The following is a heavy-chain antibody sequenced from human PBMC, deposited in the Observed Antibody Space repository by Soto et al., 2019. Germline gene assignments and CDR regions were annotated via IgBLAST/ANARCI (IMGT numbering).Heavy chain of an antibody. CDR3: ARQQGYDILTGYLYGMDV. Sequence: ETLSLTCTVSGGSVSSSSYYWGWILQPPGKGLEWIGSIYYSGSTYYNPSLKSRVTISVDTSKNQFSLKLSSVTAADTAVYYCARQQGYDILTGYLYGMDVWGQGTTVTVSS. J-gene: IGHJ6*02. CDR1: GGSVSSSSYY. V-gene: IGHV4-39*01. D-gene: IGHD3-9*01. CDR2: IYYSGST.